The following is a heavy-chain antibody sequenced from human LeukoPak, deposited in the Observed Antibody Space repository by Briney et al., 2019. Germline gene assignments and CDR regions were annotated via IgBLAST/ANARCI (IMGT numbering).Heavy chain of an antibody. CDR2: ICGSGGCT. J-gene: IGHJ5*02. CDR3: AKDLHGEYLLSGS. Sequence: GGSLRLSCAASGFTFSSYAMSWVRQAPGKGLEWVSGICGSGGCTYYADSVKGRFTISRDNSKNTLFLQMNSLRAEDTAVYYCAKDLHGEYLLSGSWGQGTLATISS. V-gene: IGHV3-23*01. D-gene: IGHD4-17*01. CDR1: GFTFSSYA.